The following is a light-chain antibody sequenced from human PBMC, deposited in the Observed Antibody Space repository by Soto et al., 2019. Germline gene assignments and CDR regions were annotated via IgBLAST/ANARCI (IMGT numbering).Light chain of an antibody. Sequence: DIQMTQSPSSVSASVGDRVTITCRASQGIGTWLAWYQQKPGTAPKLLIYAASTLQSGAPSRFSGSGSGTDFSLTISGLQPEDLASYYCQQAKSFLTTFGQGTKVEI. CDR3: QQAKSFLTT. J-gene: IGKJ1*01. CDR1: QGIGTW. CDR2: AAS. V-gene: IGKV1-12*01.